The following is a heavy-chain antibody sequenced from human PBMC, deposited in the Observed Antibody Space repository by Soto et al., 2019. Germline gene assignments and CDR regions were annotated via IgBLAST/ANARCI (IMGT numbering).Heavy chain of an antibody. CDR2: IYYSGST. Sequence: ETLSLTCTVSGGSISSSSYYWGWIRQPPGKGLEWIGSIYYSGSTYYNPSLKSRVTISVDTSKNQFSLKLSSVTAADTAVYYCARHCTYYDILTGSPSYYGMDVWGQGTTVTVSS. CDR3: ARHCTYYDILTGSPSYYGMDV. CDR1: GGSISSSSYY. D-gene: IGHD3-9*01. J-gene: IGHJ6*02. V-gene: IGHV4-39*01.